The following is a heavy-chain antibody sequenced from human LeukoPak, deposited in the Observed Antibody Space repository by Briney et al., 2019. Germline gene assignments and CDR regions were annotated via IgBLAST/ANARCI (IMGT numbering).Heavy chain of an antibody. J-gene: IGHJ4*02. Sequence: GRSLRLSCAASGFTFSSYGMHWVRQAPGKGLEWVAVIWYDGSNKYYADSVKGRFTISRDNSKNTLYLQVNSLRAEDTAVYYCAKGEGDGYNLDYWGQGTLVTVSS. CDR2: IWYDGSNK. CDR3: AKGEGDGYNLDY. V-gene: IGHV3-33*06. D-gene: IGHD5-24*01. CDR1: GFTFSSYG.